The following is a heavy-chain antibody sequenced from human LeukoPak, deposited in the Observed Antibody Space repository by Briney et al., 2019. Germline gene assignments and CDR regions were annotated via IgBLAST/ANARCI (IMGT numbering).Heavy chain of an antibody. V-gene: IGHV4-59*08. CDR1: GGSISSLY. D-gene: IGHD3-10*01. CDR2: VYYSGNT. J-gene: IGHJ5*02. Sequence: SETLSLTCTVSGGSISSLYWSWFRQPPGMGLEYIGYVYYSGNTNYNPSLKSRVTISVDTSKNQFSLKLTSVTAADTAVYYCARRSITMVRGVIQHDNWFDPWGQGTLVTVSS. CDR3: ARRSITMVRGVIQHDNWFDP.